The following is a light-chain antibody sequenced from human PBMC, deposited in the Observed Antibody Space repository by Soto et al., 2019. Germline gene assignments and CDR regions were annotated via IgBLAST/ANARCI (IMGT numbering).Light chain of an antibody. CDR3: QTWGTGIVV. J-gene: IGLJ3*02. CDR2: VNSDGSH. CDR1: SGHSSYA. Sequence: QSVLTQSPSASASLGASVKLTCTLSSGHSSYAITWHQQQPEKGPRYLMKVNSDGSHTKGDGIPDRFSGSGSGAERYLTISSLQSEDEADYYCQTWGTGIVVFGGGTKLTVL. V-gene: IGLV4-69*01.